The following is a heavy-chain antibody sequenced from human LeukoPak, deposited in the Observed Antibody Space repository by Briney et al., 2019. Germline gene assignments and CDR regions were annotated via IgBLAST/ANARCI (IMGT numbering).Heavy chain of an antibody. CDR3: ARRDDILSGWFDP. V-gene: IGHV4-31*03. J-gene: IGHJ5*02. CDR1: GGSISSGGYY. CDR2: IYYSGST. Sequence: SETLSLTCTVSGGSISSGGYYWSWIRQHPGKGLEWIGYIYYSGSTYYNPSLKSRVTISVDTSKNQFSLKLSSVTAADTAAYYCARRDDILSGWFDPWGQGTLVTVSS. D-gene: IGHD3-9*01.